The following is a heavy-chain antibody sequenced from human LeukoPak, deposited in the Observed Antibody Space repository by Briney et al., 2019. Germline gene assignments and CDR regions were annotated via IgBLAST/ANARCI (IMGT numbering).Heavy chain of an antibody. V-gene: IGHV3-74*01. J-gene: IGHJ4*02. CDR3: ARGAVGARVYYFDY. D-gene: IGHD1-26*01. CDR2: INSDGSST. Sequence: GGSLRLSCAASGFTFSSYAMSWVRQAPGKGLVWVSRINSDGSSTSYADSVKGRFTISRDNAKNTLYLQMNSLRAEDTAVYYCARGAVGARVYYFDYWGQGTLVTVSS. CDR1: GFTFSSYA.